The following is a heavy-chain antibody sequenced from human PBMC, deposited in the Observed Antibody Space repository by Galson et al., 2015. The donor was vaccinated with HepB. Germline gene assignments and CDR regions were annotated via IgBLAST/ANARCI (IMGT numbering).Heavy chain of an antibody. CDR2: ISWNSGSI. CDR3: AKDMSFSSGLGMDV. V-gene: IGHV3-9*01. CDR1: GFTFDDYA. J-gene: IGHJ6*02. D-gene: IGHD6-25*01. Sequence: SLRLSCAASGFTFDDYAMHWVRQAPGKGLEWVSGISWNSGSIGYADSVKGRLTISRDNAKNSLYLQMNSLRAEDTALYYCAKDMSFSSGLGMDVWGQGTTVTVSS.